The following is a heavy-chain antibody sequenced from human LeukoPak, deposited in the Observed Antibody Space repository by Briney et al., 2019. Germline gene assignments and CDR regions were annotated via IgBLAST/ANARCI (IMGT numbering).Heavy chain of an antibody. V-gene: IGHV4-59*01. J-gene: IGHJ6*03. CDR2: IYDSGST. Sequence: SETLSLTCTVSGDSISGYYWSWIRQTPGKGLVWIGYIYDSGSTDYNPSPKSRVTISLDTPKNQFSLKLSSVTAADAAVYFCARGITLIFRGMSSHYYTDVWGKGTTVIISS. CDR1: GDSISGYY. CDR3: ARGITLIFRGMSSHYYTDV. D-gene: IGHD2-15*01.